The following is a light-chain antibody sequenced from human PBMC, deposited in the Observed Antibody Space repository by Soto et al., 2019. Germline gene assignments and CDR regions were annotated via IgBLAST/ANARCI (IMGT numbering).Light chain of an antibody. CDR2: DVS. V-gene: IGLV2-14*01. CDR3: SSYTSSSTYV. Sequence: QSVLTPPASVSGTPGQSITIACTGSSSDDGGYNYVSWYQQHPGKAPKLMIYDVSNRPSGVSNPFSGSTSGNTASLTISGLQAEDEPDYYCSSYTSSSTYVFGTGTKVTVL. J-gene: IGLJ1*01. CDR1: SSDDGGYNY.